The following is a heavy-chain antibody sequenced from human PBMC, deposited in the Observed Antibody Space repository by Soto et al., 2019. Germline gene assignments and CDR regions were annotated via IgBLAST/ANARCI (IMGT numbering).Heavy chain of an antibody. CDR2: IYYTGVT. D-gene: IGHD2-21*02. J-gene: IGHJ5*02. Sequence: SETLSLTCAVSGDSFSSYYWSWIRQPPGKGLEWIGYIYYTGVTSYNPSLKTRVTISVDTSKNQFSLKLSSVTAADTAVYYCARDRTASWFDPWGQGTLVTVSS. CDR3: ARDRTASWFDP. CDR1: GDSFSSYY. V-gene: IGHV4-59*01.